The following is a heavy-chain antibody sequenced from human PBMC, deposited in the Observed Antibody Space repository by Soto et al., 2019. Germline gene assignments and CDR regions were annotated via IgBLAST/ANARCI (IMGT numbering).Heavy chain of an antibody. CDR3: AKDFDYYYGMDV. CDR1: GFTFSSYA. J-gene: IGHJ6*02. CDR2: ISGSGGST. Sequence: SGGSLRLSCAASGFTFSSYAMSWVRQAPGKGLEWVSAISGSGGSTYYADSVKGRFTISRDNSKNTLYLQMNSLRAEDTAVYYCAKDFDYYYGMDVWGQGTTVTVSS. V-gene: IGHV3-23*01.